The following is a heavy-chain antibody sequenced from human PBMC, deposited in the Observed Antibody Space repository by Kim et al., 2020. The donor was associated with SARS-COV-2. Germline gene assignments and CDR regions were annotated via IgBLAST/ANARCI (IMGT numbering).Heavy chain of an antibody. CDR1: GGTFSSYA. CDR2: IIPIFGTA. V-gene: IGHV1-69*13. J-gene: IGHJ5*02. D-gene: IGHD3-10*01. Sequence: SVKVSCKASGGTFSSYAISWVRQAPGQGLEWMGGIIPIFGTANYAQKFQGRVTITADESTSTAYMELSSLRSEDTAVYYCARAPPMVRGVINSGWFDPWGQGTLVTVSS. CDR3: ARAPPMVRGVINSGWFDP.